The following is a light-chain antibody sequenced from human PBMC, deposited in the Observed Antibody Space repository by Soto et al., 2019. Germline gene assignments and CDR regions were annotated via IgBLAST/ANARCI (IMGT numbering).Light chain of an antibody. V-gene: IGLV2-23*01. CDR1: SSDVGNYNL. CDR2: EGS. Sequence: QSALTQPASVSGSPGQSITISCTGTSSDVGNYNLVSWYQHHPGKAPNLMIYEGSKRPSGISDRFSGSRSGNTASLTISGLQAEDEADYYCCSYAGGPYVFGTGTKLTVL. J-gene: IGLJ1*01. CDR3: CSYAGGPYV.